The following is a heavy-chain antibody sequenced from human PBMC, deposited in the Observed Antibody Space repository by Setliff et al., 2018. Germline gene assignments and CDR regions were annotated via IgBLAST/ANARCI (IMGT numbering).Heavy chain of an antibody. CDR3: VKDPSVYGADSGSI. V-gene: IGHV3-64D*09. CDR1: GFTFSRYA. J-gene: IGHJ3*02. Sequence: GGSLRLSCSASGFTFSRYAMHWVRQAPRKGLESVSAISSTGIPIYYADSVKARFTISRDDAQNTLYLQMSSLRTDDTAVYYCVKDPSVYGADSGSIWGQGAMVTVSS. CDR2: ISSTGIPI. D-gene: IGHD2-21*02.